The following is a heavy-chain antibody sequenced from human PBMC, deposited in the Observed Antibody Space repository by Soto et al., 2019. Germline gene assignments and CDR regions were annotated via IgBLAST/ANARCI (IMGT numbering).Heavy chain of an antibody. D-gene: IGHD6-19*01. Sequence: LRLSCAASGFTFSSYAMSWVRQAPGKGLEWVSAISGSGGSTYYADSVKGRFTISRDNSKNTLYLQMNSLRAEDTAVYYCAKASSGWYYYYGMDVWGQGTTVTVSS. J-gene: IGHJ6*02. CDR3: AKASSGWYYYYGMDV. CDR1: GFTFSSYA. CDR2: ISGSGGST. V-gene: IGHV3-23*01.